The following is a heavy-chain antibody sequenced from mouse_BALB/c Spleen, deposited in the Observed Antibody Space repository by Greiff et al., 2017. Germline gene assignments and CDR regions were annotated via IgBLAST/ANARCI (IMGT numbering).Heavy chain of an antibody. Sequence: VMLVESGAELVRPGSSVKISCKASGYAFSSYWMNWVKQRPGQGLEWIGQIYPGDGDTNYNGKFKGKATLTADKSSSTAYMQLSSLTSEDSAVYFCARWGYDWFAYWGQGTLVTVSA. CDR2: IYPGDGDT. CDR3: ARWGYDWFAY. V-gene: IGHV1-80*01. J-gene: IGHJ3*01. CDR1: GYAFSSYW. D-gene: IGHD2-2*01.